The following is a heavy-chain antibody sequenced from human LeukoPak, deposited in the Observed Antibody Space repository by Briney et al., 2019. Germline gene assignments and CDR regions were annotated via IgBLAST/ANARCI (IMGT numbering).Heavy chain of an antibody. CDR3: ARDRQAGATYYYYYYGMDV. Sequence: ASVKVSCKASGYTFTSYGISWVRQAPGQGLEWMGWISAYNGNTNYAQKLQGRVTMTTDISTSTAYMELRSLRSDDTAVYYCARDRQAGATYYYYYYGMDVWGQGTTVTVSS. CDR1: GYTFTSYG. CDR2: ISAYNGNT. V-gene: IGHV1-18*01. J-gene: IGHJ6*02. D-gene: IGHD1-26*01.